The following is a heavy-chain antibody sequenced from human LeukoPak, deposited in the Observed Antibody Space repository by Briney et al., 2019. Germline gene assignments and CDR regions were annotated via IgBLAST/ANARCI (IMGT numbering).Heavy chain of an antibody. CDR3: ARDPDILGFDY. CDR2: ISSSGSTI. D-gene: IGHD3-9*01. J-gene: IGHJ4*02. Sequence: GGSLRLSCAASGFTFSSYEMNWVRQAPGKGLGWVSYISSSGSTIYYADSVKGRFTISRDNAKNSLYLQMNSLRAEDTAVYYCARDPDILGFDYWGQGTLVTVSS. V-gene: IGHV3-48*03. CDR1: GFTFSSYE.